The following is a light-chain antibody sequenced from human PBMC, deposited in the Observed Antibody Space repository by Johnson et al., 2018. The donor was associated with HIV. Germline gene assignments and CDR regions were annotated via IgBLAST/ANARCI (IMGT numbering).Light chain of an antibody. CDR3: GTSDSSLGVGGG. V-gene: IGLV1-51*02. J-gene: IGLJ1*01. CDR2: ENN. Sequence: QSVLTQPPSVSAAPGQKVTISCSGSSSNIGNNYVSWYQHLPGTAPKLLIYENNKRPSGIPDRFSGSKSGTSATLGITGLQTGGEADYYCGTSDSSLGVGGGFVTGTKVPVL. CDR1: SSNIGNNY.